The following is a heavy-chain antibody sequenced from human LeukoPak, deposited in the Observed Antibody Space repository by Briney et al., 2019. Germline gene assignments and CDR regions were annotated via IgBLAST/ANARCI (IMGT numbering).Heavy chain of an antibody. J-gene: IGHJ6*02. Sequence: TVGSLRLSCAASGVTFSSDWMRWVRHAPGKGLGWVSRIYSEGGSTSYADSVKGGFTNSKYNAKNTLYLQMNSLRAEDTAVYYCAREVAYRYYYGMDVWGQGTTVTVSS. CDR3: AREVAYRYYYGMDV. CDR2: IYSEGGST. D-gene: IGHD2-2*01. V-gene: IGHV3-74*01. CDR1: GVTFSSDW.